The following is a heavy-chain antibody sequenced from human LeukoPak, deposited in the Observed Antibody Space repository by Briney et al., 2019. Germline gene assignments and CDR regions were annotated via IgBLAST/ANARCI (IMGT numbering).Heavy chain of an antibody. J-gene: IGHJ5*02. CDR2: INPNSGGT. CDR3: ASLYSSGEHNWFDP. Sequence: GASVKVSCRASGYTFTDYYLQWVRQAPGQGLEWVGRINPNSGGTNYEQKFQGRVTMTRDTSISTAYMELSRLRSDDTAVYYCASLYSSGEHNWFDPWGQGTLVAVSS. D-gene: IGHD6-19*01. V-gene: IGHV1-2*06. CDR1: GYTFTDYY.